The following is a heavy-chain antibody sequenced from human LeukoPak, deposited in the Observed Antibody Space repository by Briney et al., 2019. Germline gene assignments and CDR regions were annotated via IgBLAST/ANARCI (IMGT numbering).Heavy chain of an antibody. CDR1: GYSISTGYY. Sequence: PSETLSLTCTVSGYSISTGYYWGWIRQPPGKGLEWIGSIYHSGSTYYNPSLTSRFTISVDTSKNQFSLKLSSVTAADTAVYYCARSGGSGSPFDSWGQGTLVTVSS. V-gene: IGHV4-38-2*02. D-gene: IGHD3-10*01. J-gene: IGHJ4*02. CDR2: IYHSGST. CDR3: ARSGGSGSPFDS.